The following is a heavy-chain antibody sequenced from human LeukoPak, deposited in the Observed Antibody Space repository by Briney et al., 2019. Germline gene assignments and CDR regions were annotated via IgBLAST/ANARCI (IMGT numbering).Heavy chain of an antibody. V-gene: IGHV3-53*01. Sequence: GGSLRLSCAASGLSVSSNYMSWVRHAPGKGLEGVSVIYSGGNTYYAESVKGRFTVSRDNSKNTLYLQMNSLRAEDTAVYYCARETGRHDFDYWGQGTLVTVSS. CDR1: GLSVSSNY. CDR3: ARETGRHDFDY. J-gene: IGHJ4*02. CDR2: IYSGGNT. D-gene: IGHD1-1*01.